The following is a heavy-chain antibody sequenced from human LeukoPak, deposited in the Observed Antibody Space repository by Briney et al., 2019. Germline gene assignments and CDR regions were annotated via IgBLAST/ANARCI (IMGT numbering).Heavy chain of an antibody. V-gene: IGHV3-74*01. Sequence: GGSLTPSCAISGFTVGNYRMHLGTQDTGKCLGSSSCINSDGSSRNYADSVKGRFTISRDNAKTTLYLQVNSLRAEDTAVYYCARDSTFRGTGPNVWGQGTMVIVSS. J-gene: IGHJ3*01. CDR1: GFTVGNYR. D-gene: IGHD2-8*02. CDR3: ARDSTFRGTGPNV. CDR2: INSDGSSR.